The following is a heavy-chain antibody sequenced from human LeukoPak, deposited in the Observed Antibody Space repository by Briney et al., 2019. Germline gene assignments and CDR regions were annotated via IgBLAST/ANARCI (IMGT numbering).Heavy chain of an antibody. CDR1: GYTFTGYY. D-gene: IGHD2-15*01. J-gene: IGHJ6*03. V-gene: IGHV1-2*02. CDR3: ARDCNRALGYCSGGSCNYYYYYMDV. Sequence: ASVKVSCKASGYTFTGYYMHWVRQAPGRGLEWMGWINPNSGGTNYAQKFQGRVTMTRDTSISTAYMELSRLRSDDTAVYYCARDCNRALGYCSGGSCNYYYYYMDVWGKGTTVTVSS. CDR2: INPNSGGT.